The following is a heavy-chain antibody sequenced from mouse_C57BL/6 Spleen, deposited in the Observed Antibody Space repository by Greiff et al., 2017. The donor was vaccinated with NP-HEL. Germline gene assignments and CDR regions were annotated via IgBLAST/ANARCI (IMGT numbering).Heavy chain of an antibody. CDR2: IRLKSDNYAT. V-gene: IGHV6-3*01. CDR1: GFTFSNYW. CDR3: TAGDSWFAY. J-gene: IGHJ3*01. Sequence: EVKLMESGGGLVQPGGSMKLSCVASGFTFSNYWMNWVRQSPEKGLEWVAQIRLKSDNYATHYAESVKGRFTISRDDSKSSVYLQMNNLRAEDTGIYYCTAGDSWFAYWGQGTLVTVSA.